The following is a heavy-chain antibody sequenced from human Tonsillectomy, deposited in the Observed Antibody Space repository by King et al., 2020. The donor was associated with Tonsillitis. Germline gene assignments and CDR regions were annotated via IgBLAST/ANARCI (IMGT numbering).Heavy chain of an antibody. V-gene: IGHV3-53*04. Sequence: DVQLVESGGGLVQPGGSLRLSCAASGFTVSNNYMSWVRQAPGKGLEWVSVIYNCGSTYYADSVKGRFTISRQNSKNTLYLQMNSLRAEDTAVYYCASGAAYYYYGMDVWGQGTTVTVSS. CDR1: GFTVSNNY. D-gene: IGHD1-26*01. CDR3: ASGAAYYYYGMDV. CDR2: IYNCGST. J-gene: IGHJ6*02.